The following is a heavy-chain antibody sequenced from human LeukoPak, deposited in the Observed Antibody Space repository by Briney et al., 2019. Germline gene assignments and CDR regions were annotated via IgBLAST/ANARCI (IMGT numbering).Heavy chain of an antibody. Sequence: GGSLRFSCAASGLTFSSYAMSWVRKTPGKGLEWVSAFSGSGGRTYYADSAKGRFTISRDNSNNTLYLQMNSLRAEDTAVYYCAKGGLLRASGGQGTLGTVSS. J-gene: IGHJ4*02. D-gene: IGHD2-21*02. CDR2: FSGSGGRT. CDR1: GLTFSSYA. V-gene: IGHV3-23*01. CDR3: AKGGLLRAS.